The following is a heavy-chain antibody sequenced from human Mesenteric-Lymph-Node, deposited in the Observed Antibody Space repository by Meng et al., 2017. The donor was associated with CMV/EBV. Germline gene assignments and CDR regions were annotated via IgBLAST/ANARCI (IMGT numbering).Heavy chain of an antibody. CDR2: IYYTGST. CDR3: ARGPRYGFLEWQFAN. D-gene: IGHD3-3*01. V-gene: IGHV4-30-4*01. CDR1: GDSISSGIYY. J-gene: IGHJ4*02. Sequence: LRLSCSVSGDSISSGIYYWTWIRQPPGKGLEWIGYIYYTGSTYYNPSLKSRLTMSVDTSKNHFSLNLNSVTAADTAVYYCARGPRYGFLEWQFANWGQGTLVTVSS.